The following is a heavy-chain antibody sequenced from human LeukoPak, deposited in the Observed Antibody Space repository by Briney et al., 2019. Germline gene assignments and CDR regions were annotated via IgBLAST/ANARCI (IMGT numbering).Heavy chain of an antibody. Sequence: GRSLRLSCAASGFTFSDCWMSWVRQTPGKGLEWVANIKDDGSEKYYVDSVKGRFTTSRDNAKNSLYLQMNSLRAEDTAVYYCVRRGNRWGDYWGQGTQVTDSS. CDR1: GFTFSDCW. CDR3: VRRGNRWGDY. V-gene: IGHV3-7*01. J-gene: IGHJ4*02. CDR2: IKDDGSEK. D-gene: IGHD3-16*01.